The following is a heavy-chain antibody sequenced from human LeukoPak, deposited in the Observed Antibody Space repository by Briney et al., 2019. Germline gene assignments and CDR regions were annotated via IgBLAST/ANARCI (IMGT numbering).Heavy chain of an antibody. V-gene: IGHV3-21*01. Sequence: GGSLRLSCAASGFTFSSYWMHWVRQAPGKGLEWVSSISSSSSYIYYADSVKGRFTISRDNAKNTLYLQMNSLRAEDTAVYYCARDRYYDSSPLYWGQGTLVTVSS. J-gene: IGHJ4*02. CDR1: GFTFSSYW. D-gene: IGHD3-22*01. CDR3: ARDRYYDSSPLY. CDR2: ISSSSSYI.